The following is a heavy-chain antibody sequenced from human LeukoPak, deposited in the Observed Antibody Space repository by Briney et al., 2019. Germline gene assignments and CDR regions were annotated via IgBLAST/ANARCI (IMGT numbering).Heavy chain of an antibody. Sequence: SVKVSCKASGGTFSSYAISWVRQAPGQGLEWMGGIIPIFGTANYAQKFQGRVTITADKSTSTAYMELSSLRPDDTALYYCSTDPRLLIYWGHGTLVTVSS. J-gene: IGHJ4*01. CDR3: STDPRLLIY. V-gene: IGHV1-69*06. CDR2: IIPIFGTA. CDR1: GGTFSSYA. D-gene: IGHD2-8*01.